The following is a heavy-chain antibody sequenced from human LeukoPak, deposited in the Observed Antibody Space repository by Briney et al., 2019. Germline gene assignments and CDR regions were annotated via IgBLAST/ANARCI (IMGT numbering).Heavy chain of an antibody. CDR2: IYSGGST. D-gene: IGHD3-10*01. J-gene: IGHJ3*02. Sequence: GGSLRLSCAASGFTFSSYSMNWVRQAPGKGLEWVSIIYSGGSTYYADSVKGRFTISRDNSKNTLYLQMNSLRAEDTAVYYCARVVLGSYNDAFGIWGQGTMVTVSS. CDR3: ARVVLGSYNDAFGI. V-gene: IGHV3-66*01. CDR1: GFTFSSYS.